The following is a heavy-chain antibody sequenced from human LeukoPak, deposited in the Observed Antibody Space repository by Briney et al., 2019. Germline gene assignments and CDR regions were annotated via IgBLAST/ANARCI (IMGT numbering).Heavy chain of an antibody. CDR2: FNPSGGTA. D-gene: IGHD4-17*01. V-gene: IGHV1-46*01. J-gene: IGHJ3*02. CDR3: AREAFTTVTSATDAFDI. CDR1: GYTFTSYY. Sequence: ASVKVSCKASGYTFTSYYMHWVRQAPGQGLEWMGIFNPSGGTATYAQKFQGRVTMTRDMSTSTTYMELSRLRSDDTAVYYCAREAFTTVTSATDAFDIWGQGTMVTVSS.